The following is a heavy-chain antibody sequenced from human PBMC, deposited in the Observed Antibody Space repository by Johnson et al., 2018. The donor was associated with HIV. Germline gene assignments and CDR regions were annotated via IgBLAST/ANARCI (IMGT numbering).Heavy chain of an antibody. D-gene: IGHD2-21*01. CDR3: ARDASRYSFEI. V-gene: IGHV3-7*03. CDR2: IKQDGSEK. Sequence: EVQLVESGGGLVQPGGSLRLSCAASGFTFSNYWLSWVRQAPGKGLEWVANIKQDGSEKYYVDSVKGRFTISSDNAKNSLYLPMNSLRAEDTAVYYCARDASRYSFEIWGQGTMVTVSS. CDR1: GFTFSNYW. J-gene: IGHJ3*02.